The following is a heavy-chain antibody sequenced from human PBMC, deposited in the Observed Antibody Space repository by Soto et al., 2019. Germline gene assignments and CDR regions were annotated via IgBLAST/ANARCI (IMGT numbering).Heavy chain of an antibody. CDR3: ARDRLMVRGSTYYYYGMDV. Sequence: SETLSLTCTVSGGSINSYYWSWIRQPPGKGLEWIGYIYYSGSTNYDPSLKSRVTISVDTSKNQFSLKLSSVTAADTAVYYCARDRLMVRGSTYYYYGMDVWGQGTTVTVSS. J-gene: IGHJ6*02. V-gene: IGHV4-59*01. CDR2: IYYSGST. D-gene: IGHD3-10*01. CDR1: GGSINSYY.